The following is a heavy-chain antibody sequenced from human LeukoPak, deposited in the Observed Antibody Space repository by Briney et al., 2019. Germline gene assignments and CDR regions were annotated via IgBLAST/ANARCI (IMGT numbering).Heavy chain of an antibody. J-gene: IGHJ4*02. Sequence: GASVNVSRKASGYPYANFAISGVRQPRGQGREGVGWISCDRGPTYYAPKFQDRVTLTTDTSTSTAFLELRGLRSDDTAVYYCARGGYSDYWGQGTLVTVSS. D-gene: IGHD2-15*01. V-gene: IGHV1-18*01. CDR2: ISCDRGPT. CDR3: ARGGYSDY. CDR1: GYPYANFA.